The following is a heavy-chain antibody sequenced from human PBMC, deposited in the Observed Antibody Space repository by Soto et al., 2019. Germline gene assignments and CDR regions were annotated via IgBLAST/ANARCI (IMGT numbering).Heavy chain of an antibody. Sequence: GGSLRLSCAASGFTFSSYAMSWVRQAPGKGLEWVSAISGSGGSTYYADSVKGRFTISRDNSKNTLYLQMNSLRAEDTAVYYCAKDLSPLGADMLYYYGMDVWGQGTTVTVSS. V-gene: IGHV3-23*01. CDR2: ISGSGGST. J-gene: IGHJ6*02. D-gene: IGHD3-16*01. CDR1: GFTFSSYA. CDR3: AKDLSPLGADMLYYYGMDV.